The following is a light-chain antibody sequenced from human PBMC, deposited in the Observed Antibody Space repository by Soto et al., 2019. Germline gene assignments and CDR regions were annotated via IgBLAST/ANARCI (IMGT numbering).Light chain of an antibody. CDR1: QSVSSGY. Sequence: EIVLRQSPGTLSLSPGERGTLSCRASQSVSSGYLAWYQQKPGQAPRLLVYGASSRATGIPDRFSGSGSGTDFTLTISRLEPEDFAVYYCQQYGSSSWTFGQGTKVDIK. CDR3: QQYGSSSWT. J-gene: IGKJ1*01. V-gene: IGKV3-20*01. CDR2: GAS.